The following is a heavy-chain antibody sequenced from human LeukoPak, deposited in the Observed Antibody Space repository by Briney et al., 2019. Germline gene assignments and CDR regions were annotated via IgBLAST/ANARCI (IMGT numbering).Heavy chain of an antibody. V-gene: IGHV1-24*01. D-gene: IGHD2-15*01. CDR3: ATGYGSGEHYYYYMDA. J-gene: IGHJ6*03. CDR1: GYTLTELS. CDR2: FDPEDGET. Sequence: ASVKVSCKVSGYTLTELSMHWVRQAPGKGLEWMGGFDPEDGETIYAQKFQGRVTMTEDTSTDTAYMELSSLRSEGTAVYYCATGYGSGEHYYYYMDAWGKGTTVTVSS.